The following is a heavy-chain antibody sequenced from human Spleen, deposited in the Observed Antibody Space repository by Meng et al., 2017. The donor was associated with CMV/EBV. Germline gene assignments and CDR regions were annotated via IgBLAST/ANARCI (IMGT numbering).Heavy chain of an antibody. Sequence: RVSCRASGYTFTSRGITWVRQAPGQGLEWMGWISPSIGSTNYAQKLEGRVTMTTDRSTTTAYLELRSLRYDDTAVYFCARGTGIFDYWGQGALVTVSS. J-gene: IGHJ4*02. CDR1: GYTFTSRG. CDR3: ARGTGIFDY. D-gene: IGHD7-27*01. CDR2: ISPSIGST. V-gene: IGHV1-18*04.